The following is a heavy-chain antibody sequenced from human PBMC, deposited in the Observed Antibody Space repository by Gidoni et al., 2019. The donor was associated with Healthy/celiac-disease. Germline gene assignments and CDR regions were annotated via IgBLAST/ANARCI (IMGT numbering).Heavy chain of an antibody. Sequence: EVQLWESGGGMVQTGGARRLSCAGSGCNFSSYAMSWVRQAPGNGLEWVSAISGSGGSTYYADSVKGRFTISRDNSKNTLYLQMNSLRAEDTAVYYCAKSENYGDYFDYWGQGTLVTVSS. CDR1: GCNFSSYA. CDR3: AKSENYGDYFDY. D-gene: IGHD4-17*01. CDR2: ISGSGGST. V-gene: IGHV3-23*01. J-gene: IGHJ4*02.